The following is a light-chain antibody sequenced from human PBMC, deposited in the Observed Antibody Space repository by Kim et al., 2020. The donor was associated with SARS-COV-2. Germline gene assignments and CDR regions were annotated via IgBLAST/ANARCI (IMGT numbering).Light chain of an antibody. Sequence: QLVLTQSPSASASLGASVKLTCTLSSGHSSYAIAWHQQQPEKGPRYLMKLNSDGSHSKGDGIPDRFSGSSSGAERYLTISSLQSEDEADYYCQTWGTGIGVFGGCTLLTVL. CDR1: SGHSSYA. CDR2: LNSDGSH. V-gene: IGLV4-69*01. CDR3: QTWGTGIGV. J-gene: IGLJ7*01.